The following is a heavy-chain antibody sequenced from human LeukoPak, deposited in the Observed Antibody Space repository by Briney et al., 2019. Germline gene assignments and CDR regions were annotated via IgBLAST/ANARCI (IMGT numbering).Heavy chain of an antibody. V-gene: IGHV3-23*01. J-gene: IGHJ4*02. CDR3: ARDSGTTGTFDY. D-gene: IGHD1-7*01. Sequence: GGSLRLSCAASGFTFSNYAMSWVRQAPGKGLEWVSAVSGRDTSTYYTDSVKGRFTISRDNSKNTLYLQMNSLRAEDTAVYYCARDSGTTGTFDYWGQGTLVTVSS. CDR1: GFTFSNYA. CDR2: VSGRDTST.